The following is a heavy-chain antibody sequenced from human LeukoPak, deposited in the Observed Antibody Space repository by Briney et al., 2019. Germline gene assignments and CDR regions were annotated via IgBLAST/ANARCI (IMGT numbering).Heavy chain of an antibody. CDR1: GGTFSSYA. CDR2: IIPIFGIA. Sequence: SVKVSCKASGGTFSSYAISWVRQAPGQRLEWMGRIIPIFGIANYAQKFQGRVTITADKSTSTAYMELSSLRSEDTAVYYCARDLPFGGVIADYYFDYWGQGTLVTVSS. D-gene: IGHD3-16*02. CDR3: ARDLPFGGVIADYYFDY. V-gene: IGHV1-69*04. J-gene: IGHJ4*02.